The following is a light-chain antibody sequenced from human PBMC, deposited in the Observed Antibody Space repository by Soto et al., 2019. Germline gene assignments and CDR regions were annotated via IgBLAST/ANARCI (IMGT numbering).Light chain of an antibody. V-gene: IGKV2D-29*02. J-gene: IGKJ5*01. Sequence: DVVMTQTPLSLSVAPGQPASISCKSSQSLLHITGETFLFWYLQKPGQSPQLLIYEVSTRVSGVPDRFSGSGPGTDFTLEISRVETDDVGIYYCMQNTQLPPTFGQGTRLGIE. CDR3: MQNTQLPPT. CDR1: QSLLHITGETF. CDR2: EVS.